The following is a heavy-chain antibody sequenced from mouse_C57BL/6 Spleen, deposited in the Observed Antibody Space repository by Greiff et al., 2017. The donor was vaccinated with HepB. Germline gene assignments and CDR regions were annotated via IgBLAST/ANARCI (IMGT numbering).Heavy chain of an antibody. Sequence: VKLLESGAELVKPGASVKISCKASGYAFSSYWMNWVKQRPGKGLEWIGQIHPGDGDTNYNGKFKGKATLTVDKSSSTAYMQLSSLTSEDSAVYYCARGLYDGYFDYWGQGTTLTVSS. J-gene: IGHJ2*01. CDR3: ARGLYDGYFDY. CDR2: IHPGDGDT. CDR1: GYAFSSYW. V-gene: IGHV1-80*01. D-gene: IGHD2-3*01.